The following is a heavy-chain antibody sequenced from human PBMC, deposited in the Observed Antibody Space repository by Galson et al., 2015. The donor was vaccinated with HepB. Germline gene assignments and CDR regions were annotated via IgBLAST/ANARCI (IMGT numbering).Heavy chain of an antibody. CDR3: ARLHYYGSLDH. CDR2: ISKTNTYT. V-gene: IGHV3-11*03. CDR1: GFALSDHY. J-gene: IGHJ4*02. D-gene: IGHD3-10*01. Sequence: SLRLSCAASGFALSDHYMSWIRQAPGKGLEWISYISKTNTYTNYADSMKGRFIISRDDARNSLDLQMNGLRVEDTAVYYCARLHYYGSLDHWGQGTPVTVSS.